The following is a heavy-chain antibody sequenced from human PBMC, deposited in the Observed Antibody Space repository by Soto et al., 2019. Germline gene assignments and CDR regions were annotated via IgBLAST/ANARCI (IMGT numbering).Heavy chain of an antibody. J-gene: IGHJ4*02. CDR2: IKSKVHGETT. D-gene: IGHD3-16*01. CDR3: STDEGE. V-gene: IGHV3-15*05. CDR1: GFNFSNGW. Sequence: EVQLVESGGGLVKPGGSLRLSCEASGFNFSNGWMSWVRQAPGKGLEWVGRIKSKVHGETTDYAAHVKGRFTISRDDSKNTLYLQMHSLQTEDTAVYYCSTDEGEWGQGTLVTVSS.